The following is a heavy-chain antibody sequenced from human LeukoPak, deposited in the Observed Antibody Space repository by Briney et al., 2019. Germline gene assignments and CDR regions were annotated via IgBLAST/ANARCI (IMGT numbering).Heavy chain of an antibody. D-gene: IGHD3-22*01. J-gene: IGHJ4*02. Sequence: PGGSLRLSCVASGLTFEDYALSWVRQAPGKGLEWVSGINWNGGSTGYADSVKGRFTISRDNAKNSLYLQMNSLKAEDTALYYCASHASYYYDSSGYRHFNFWGQGILVTVSS. CDR3: ASHASYYYDSSGYRHFNF. V-gene: IGHV3-20*04. CDR1: GLTFEDYA. CDR2: INWNGGST.